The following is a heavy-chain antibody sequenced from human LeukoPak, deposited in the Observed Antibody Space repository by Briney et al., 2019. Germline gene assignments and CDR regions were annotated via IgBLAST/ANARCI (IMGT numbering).Heavy chain of an antibody. D-gene: IGHD6-19*01. CDR3: ARTLSSGWDYDY. CDR1: GGSISSYY. CDR2: IYYSGST. Sequence: SETLSLTCTVSGGSISSYYWSWIRQPPGKGLEWIGYIYYSGSTNYNPSLKSRVTISVDTSKNQFCLKLSSVTAADTAVYYCARTLSSGWDYDYWGQGTLVTVSS. V-gene: IGHV4-59*01. J-gene: IGHJ4*02.